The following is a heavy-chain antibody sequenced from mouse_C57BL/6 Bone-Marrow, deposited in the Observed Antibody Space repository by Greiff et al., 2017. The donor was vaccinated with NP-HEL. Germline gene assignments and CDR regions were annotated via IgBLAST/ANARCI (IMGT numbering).Heavy chain of an antibody. D-gene: IGHD2-1*01. CDR3: AEIYYGNYVRAMDY. CDR2: IYPGDGDT. V-gene: IGHV1-82*01. J-gene: IGHJ4*01. Sequence: VQLHQSGPELVKPGASVKISCKASGYAFSSSWMNWVKQRPGKGLEWIGRIYPGDGDTNYNGKFKGKATLTSDKSSSTAYMQLSSLTSEDSAVYFCAEIYYGNYVRAMDYWGQGTSVTVSS. CDR1: GYAFSSSW.